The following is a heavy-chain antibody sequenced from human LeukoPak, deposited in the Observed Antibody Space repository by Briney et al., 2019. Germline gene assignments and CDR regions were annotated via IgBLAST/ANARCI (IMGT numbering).Heavy chain of an antibody. V-gene: IGHV4-59*01. Sequence: SETLSLICTVSGGSISSYYWSWIRQPPGKGLEWIGYIYYSGSTKYNPSLKSRVTISVVTSKNQFSLELSSVSAADTAVYYCARVVDHGYSDYWGLGTLVTVSS. CDR1: GGSISSYY. J-gene: IGHJ4*02. D-gene: IGHD5-24*01. CDR2: IYYSGST. CDR3: ARVVDHGYSDY.